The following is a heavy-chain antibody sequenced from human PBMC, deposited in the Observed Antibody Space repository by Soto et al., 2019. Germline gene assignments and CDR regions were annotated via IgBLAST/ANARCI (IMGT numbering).Heavy chain of an antibody. CDR2: IFSNDEK. D-gene: IGHD3-3*01. J-gene: IGHJ6*03. V-gene: IGHV2-26*01. Sequence: QVTLKESGPVLVKPTETLTLTCTVSGFSLSNLKMGVTWIRQPPGKALEWLAHIFSNDEKSYRTSLESRLTSSKYTSERRVVLSLTLWDPLHTATYYCARWPPPPSFDSLSGPFLDYYYMDVWGKGTTVTVSS. CDR1: GFSLSNLKMG. CDR3: ARWPPPPSFDSLSGPFLDYYYMDV.